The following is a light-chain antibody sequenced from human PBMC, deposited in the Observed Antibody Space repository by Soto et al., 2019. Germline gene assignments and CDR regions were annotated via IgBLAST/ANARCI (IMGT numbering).Light chain of an antibody. Sequence: LSQPASVSGSPGQSITISCTGTSRDVGGYEYVSWYQHQPDKAPKLIIYDVTNRPSGDSTGFSGSKSGNTASLTISGIPTADAAAYSCASITISSTAGFGPGTKGTVL. V-gene: IGLV2-14*01. CDR1: SRDVGGYEY. J-gene: IGLJ1*01. CDR2: DVT. CDR3: ASITISSTAG.